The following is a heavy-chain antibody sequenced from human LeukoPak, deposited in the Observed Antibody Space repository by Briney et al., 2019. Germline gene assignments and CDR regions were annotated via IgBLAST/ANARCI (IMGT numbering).Heavy chain of an antibody. CDR3: AKERGLLLYYYYSYMDV. J-gene: IGHJ6*03. CDR2: IRYDGSSE. Sequence: GGSLRLSCAASGFTFSSYAMSWVRQAPGKGLEWVAFIRYDGSSEYYGDSVKGRFTISRDNSKNTLYLQMSSLRPEDTALYYCAKERGLLLYYYYSYMDVWGKGTTVTISS. V-gene: IGHV3-30*02. D-gene: IGHD3-10*01. CDR1: GFTFSSYA.